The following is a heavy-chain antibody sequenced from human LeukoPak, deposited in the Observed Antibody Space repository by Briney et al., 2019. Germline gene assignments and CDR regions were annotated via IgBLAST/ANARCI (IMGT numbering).Heavy chain of an antibody. CDR1: GFTFSSYA. Sequence: PGGSLRLSCAASGFTFSSYAMSWVRQAPGKGLEWVSAISGSGGSTYYADSVKGRFTISRDNSKNTLYLQMNSLRAEGTAVYYCAKDVTRSGWLEGPDYWGQGTLVTVSS. J-gene: IGHJ4*02. CDR3: AKDVTRSGWLEGPDY. V-gene: IGHV3-23*01. D-gene: IGHD6-19*01. CDR2: ISGSGGST.